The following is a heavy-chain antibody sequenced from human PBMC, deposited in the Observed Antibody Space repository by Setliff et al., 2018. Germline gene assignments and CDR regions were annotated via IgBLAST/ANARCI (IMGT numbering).Heavy chain of an antibody. CDR3: ASRTTGPGGWFDF. CDR1: GGAISNYY. J-gene: IGHJ5*01. Sequence: PSETLSLTCTVSGGAISNYYWSWIRQPPGKGLEWIGYIYSSGSTNYNPSLKSRVAISLDTSKSQFSLRLSSPTAADTAVYYCASRTTGPGGWFDFWGQGSLVTVSS. CDR2: IYSSGST. D-gene: IGHD1-1*01. V-gene: IGHV4-4*08.